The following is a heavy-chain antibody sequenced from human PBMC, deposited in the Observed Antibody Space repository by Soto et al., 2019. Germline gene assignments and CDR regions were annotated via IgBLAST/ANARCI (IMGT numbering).Heavy chain of an antibody. D-gene: IGHD2-2*02. Sequence: SETLSLTCTVSGGSISSYYWSWIRQPPGKGLEWFGYIYYSGSTNYNPSLKSRVTISVDTSKNQFSLKLSSVTAADTAVYYCAREDCSSTSCYTDNWFDPWGQGTLVTVSS. CDR3: AREDCSSTSCYTDNWFDP. CDR2: IYYSGST. V-gene: IGHV4-59*01. CDR1: GGSISSYY. J-gene: IGHJ5*02.